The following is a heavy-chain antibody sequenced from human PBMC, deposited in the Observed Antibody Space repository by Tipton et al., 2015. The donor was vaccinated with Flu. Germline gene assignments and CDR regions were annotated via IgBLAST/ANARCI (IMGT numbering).Heavy chain of an antibody. J-gene: IGHJ4*02. CDR2: IWHDGSEM. D-gene: IGHD2-2*01. CDR3: ARTEYCSSSSCFGTLRY. V-gene: IGHV3-33*01. CDR1: GFMFSAYG. Sequence: SLRLSCTASGFMFSAYGMHWVRQAPHMGLEWVALIWHDGSEMSYAESVMGRFIISRDNSKNTLYLEMNSLGDEDTAVYYCARTEYCSSSSCFGTLRYWGQGALVTVSS.